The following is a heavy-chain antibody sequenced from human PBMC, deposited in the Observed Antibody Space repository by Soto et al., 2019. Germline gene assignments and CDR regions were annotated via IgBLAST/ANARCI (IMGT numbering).Heavy chain of an antibody. CDR2: ISGSGGST. D-gene: IGHD2-21*01. CDR3: ANPRGVWYYFDS. J-gene: IGHJ4*02. V-gene: IGHV3-23*01. CDR1: GFTFSSYA. Sequence: EVQLLESGGGLVQPGGSLRLSCAASGFTFSSYAMSWVRQAPGKGLEWVSAISGSGGSTYYADSVKGRFTISRDNSKNTLYLQMNSLRAEDTAVYYCANPRGVWYYFDSWGQGTLVTVSS.